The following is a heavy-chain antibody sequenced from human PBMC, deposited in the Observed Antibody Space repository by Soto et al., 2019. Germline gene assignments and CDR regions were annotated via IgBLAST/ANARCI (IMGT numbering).Heavy chain of an antibody. CDR1: GFTFSGYG. V-gene: IGHV3-33*01. J-gene: IGHJ4*01. Sequence: QVQLVESGGGVVQPGRSLRLSCAATGFTFSGYGMHWVRQAPGKGLEWVAVVRHDGSNIYYADSVKGRFTISRDNSTNALDLQMTSRRAETSAVYYCVRVGVGSRPFYGCFYYGGHGTLVTVSS. CDR2: VRHDGSNI. CDR3: VRVGVGSRPFYGCFYY. D-gene: IGHD3-10*01.